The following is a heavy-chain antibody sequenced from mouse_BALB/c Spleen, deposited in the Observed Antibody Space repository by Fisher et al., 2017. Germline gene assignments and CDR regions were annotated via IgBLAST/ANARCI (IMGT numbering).Heavy chain of an antibody. D-gene: IGHD2-4*01. V-gene: IGHV1S45*01. J-gene: IGHJ1*01. CDR3: TRSTMTPWYFDV. Sequence: KFKGKATLTVDKSSSTAYMQLNSLTSEDSAVYYCTRSTMTPWYFDVWGAGTTVTVSA.